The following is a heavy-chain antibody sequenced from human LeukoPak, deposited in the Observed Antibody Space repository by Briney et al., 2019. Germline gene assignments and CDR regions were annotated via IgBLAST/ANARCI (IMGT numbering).Heavy chain of an antibody. CDR1: GYTFSSYE. Sequence: GGSLRPSCVASGYTFSSYEMNWVRQAPGKGLEWVSLMSSSGGPIYYADSLKGRFTISRDNAKNSLYLQMDSLRAGDTAVYYCARGSRGSSHGLAFDMWGQGTMVTVSS. D-gene: IGHD5-18*01. CDR3: ARGSRGSSHGLAFDM. V-gene: IGHV3-48*03. J-gene: IGHJ3*02. CDR2: MSSSGGPI.